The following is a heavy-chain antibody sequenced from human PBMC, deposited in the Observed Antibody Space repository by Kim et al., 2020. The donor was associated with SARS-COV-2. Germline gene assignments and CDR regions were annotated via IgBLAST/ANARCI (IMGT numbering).Heavy chain of an antibody. CDR2: IYHSGTT. J-gene: IGHJ5*02. Sequence: SETLSLTCAAYGGSLSGYYWSWIRQPPGKGLEWIGEIYHSGTTNYNPSLKSRVTISVDTSKNQFSLKLSSVTAADTAVYYCARSLYHAPSNSWVRFDPWGQGTLVTVSS. D-gene: IGHD6-13*01. CDR3: ARSLYHAPSNSWVRFDP. CDR1: GGSLSGYY. V-gene: IGHV4-34*01.